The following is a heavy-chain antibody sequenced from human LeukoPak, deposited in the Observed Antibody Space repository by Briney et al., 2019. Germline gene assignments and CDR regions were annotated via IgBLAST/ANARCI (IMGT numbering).Heavy chain of an antibody. CDR1: GGSFSGYY. Sequence: SETLSLTCAVYGGSFSGYYWSWIRQPPGKGLEWIGAINHSGSTNYNPSLKSRVTISLDTSKNLFSLKLSSVTAADTAVYYCARDPIEVAHQSYYFDYWGQGTLVTVSS. CDR3: ARDPIEVAHQSYYFDY. CDR2: INHSGST. V-gene: IGHV4-34*01. J-gene: IGHJ4*02. D-gene: IGHD6-19*01.